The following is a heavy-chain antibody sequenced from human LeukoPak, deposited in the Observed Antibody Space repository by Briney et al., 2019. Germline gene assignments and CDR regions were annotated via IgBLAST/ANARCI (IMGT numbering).Heavy chain of an antibody. CDR2: IYHSGST. V-gene: IGHV4-4*02. D-gene: IGHD6-13*01. CDR3: ARQGRSGSSWYDY. CDR1: GGSISSSNW. J-gene: IGHJ4*02. Sequence: PSGTLSLTCAVSGGSISSSNWWSWVRQPPGKGLEWIGEIYHSGSTNYNPSLKSRVTISVDTSKNQFSLKLSSVTAADTAVYYCARQGRSGSSWYDYWGQGTLVTVSS.